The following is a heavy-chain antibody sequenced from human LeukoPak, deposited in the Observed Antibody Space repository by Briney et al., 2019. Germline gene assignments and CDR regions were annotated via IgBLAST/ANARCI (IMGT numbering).Heavy chain of an antibody. Sequence: GESLKISCKGSGYSFTNYWIGWVRQMPGKGLEWMGIIYPGDSDTRYSPSFQGQVTISADKSTSTAYAQWSSLKAPDSAMYYCAASTYGSGSYVAFDSWGQGTLVTVSS. V-gene: IGHV5-51*01. D-gene: IGHD3-10*01. CDR1: GYSFTNYW. CDR3: AASTYGSGSYVAFDS. CDR2: IYPGDSDT. J-gene: IGHJ4*02.